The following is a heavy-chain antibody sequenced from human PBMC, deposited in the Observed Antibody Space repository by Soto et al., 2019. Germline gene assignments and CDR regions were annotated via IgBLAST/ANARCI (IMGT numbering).Heavy chain of an antibody. CDR3: ARAGTGGYCYYYGMDD. D-gene: IGHD3-10*01. J-gene: IGHJ6*02. Sequence: GGSLRLSCAASGFTFSSYAMHWVRQAPGKGLEYVSAISSNGGSTYYANSVKGRFTISRDNSKNTLYLQMGSLRAEDMAVYDCARAGTGGYCYYYGMDDWGQGTTVTVSS. V-gene: IGHV3-64*01. CDR2: ISSNGGST. CDR1: GFTFSSYA.